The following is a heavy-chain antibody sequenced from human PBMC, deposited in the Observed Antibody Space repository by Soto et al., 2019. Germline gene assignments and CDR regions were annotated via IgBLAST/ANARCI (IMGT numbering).Heavy chain of an antibody. CDR2: IYYSGST. J-gene: IGHJ5*02. V-gene: IGHV4-59*01. Sequence: SETLSLTCTVSGGSISSYYWSWIRQPPGKGLEWIGYIYYSGSTNYNPSLKSRVTISVDTSKNQFSLKLSSVTAADTAVYYCARAATRYNWNDAWGQGTLVTVSS. CDR1: GGSISSYY. D-gene: IGHD1-20*01. CDR3: ARAATRYNWNDA.